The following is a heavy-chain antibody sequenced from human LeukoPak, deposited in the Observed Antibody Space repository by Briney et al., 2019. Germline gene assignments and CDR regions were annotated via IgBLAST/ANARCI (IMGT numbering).Heavy chain of an antibody. CDR2: ITSGGST. J-gene: IGHJ4*02. V-gene: IGHV3-66*04. D-gene: IGHD3-22*01. Sequence: GGSLRLSCAASGFTVTNNDMNWVRQAPGKGLEWVSVITSGGSTYFADSVKGRFTVSRDNSKNTLSLQMNSLRAEDTAVYYCAKRQGRYYDSSGYYSFDYWGQGTLVTVSS. CDR3: AKRQGRYYDSSGYYSFDY. CDR1: GFTVTNND.